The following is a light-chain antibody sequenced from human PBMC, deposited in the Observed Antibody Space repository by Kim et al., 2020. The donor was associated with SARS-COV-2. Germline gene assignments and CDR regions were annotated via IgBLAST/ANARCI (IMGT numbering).Light chain of an antibody. Sequence: EIEMTQSPGTLSLSPGERATLSCRASQSVSSSYLAWYQQKPGQAQRLLIYGASSRATGIPDRFSGSGSGTDFTLTISRLEPEDFAVYYCQQYDSSPQTFGQGTKLDIK. J-gene: IGKJ1*01. CDR3: QQYDSSPQT. CDR2: GAS. V-gene: IGKV3-20*01. CDR1: QSVSSSY.